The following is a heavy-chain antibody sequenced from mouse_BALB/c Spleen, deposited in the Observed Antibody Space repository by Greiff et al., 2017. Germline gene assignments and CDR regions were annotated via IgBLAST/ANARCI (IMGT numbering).Heavy chain of an antibody. CDR1: GYTFTSYW. J-gene: IGHJ2*01. CDR2: INPSNGRT. CDR3: ARKTGSFDY. D-gene: IGHD4-1*01. V-gene: IGHV1S81*02. Sequence: QVQLQQPGADLVKPGASVKLSCKASGYTFTSYWMHWVKQRPGQGLEWIGEINPSNGRTNYNEKFKSKATLTVDKSSSTAYMQLSSLTSEDAAVYYCARKTGSFDYWGQGTTLTVSS.